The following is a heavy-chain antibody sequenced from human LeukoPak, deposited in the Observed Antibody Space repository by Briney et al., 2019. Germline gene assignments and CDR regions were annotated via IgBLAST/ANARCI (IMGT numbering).Heavy chain of an antibody. CDR1: GSSISSSSYY. CDR3: ARLVTTTIIGPGGYFDY. J-gene: IGHJ4*02. CDR2: IYYSGST. D-gene: IGHD3-22*01. V-gene: IGHV4-61*05. Sequence: SETLSLTCTVSGSSISSSSYYWSWIRQPPGKGLEWIGHIYYSGSTNYNPSLKSRVTISVDTSKNQFSLKLSSVTAADTAVYYCARLVTTTIIGPGGYFDYWGQGTLVTVSS.